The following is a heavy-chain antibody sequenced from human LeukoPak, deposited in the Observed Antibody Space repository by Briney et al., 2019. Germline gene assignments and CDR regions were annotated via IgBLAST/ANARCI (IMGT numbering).Heavy chain of an antibody. CDR2: ISGSGGST. Sequence: PGASLRLSCAASGFTFSSYAMSWVRQAPGKGLEWVSAISGSGGSTYYADSVKGRFTISRDNSKNTLYLQMNSLRAEDTAVYYCAKGYDFWSGTGGYGMDVWGQGTTVTVSS. J-gene: IGHJ6*02. V-gene: IGHV3-23*01. CDR3: AKGYDFWSGTGGYGMDV. CDR1: GFTFSSYA. D-gene: IGHD3-3*01.